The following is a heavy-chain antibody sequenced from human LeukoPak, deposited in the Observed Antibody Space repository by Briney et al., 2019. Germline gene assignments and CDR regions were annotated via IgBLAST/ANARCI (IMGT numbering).Heavy chain of an antibody. CDR3: AKDPPGIAAAEGPNDY. Sequence: GGSLRLSCAASGFTFNTYTMNWVRQAPGKGLEWVSYISGCSGIIDYADSVRGRFTISRDNAKNSLYLQMNSLRAEDTAVYYCAKDPPGIAAAEGPNDYWGQGTLVTVSS. CDR1: GFTFNTYT. V-gene: IGHV3-48*01. J-gene: IGHJ4*02. D-gene: IGHD6-13*01. CDR2: ISGCSGII.